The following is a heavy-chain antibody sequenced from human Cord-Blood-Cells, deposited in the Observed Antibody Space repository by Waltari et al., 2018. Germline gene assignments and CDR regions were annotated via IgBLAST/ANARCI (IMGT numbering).Heavy chain of an antibody. CDR2: ISYDGINK. J-gene: IGHJ4*02. CDR1: GFTFSSYG. CDR3: AKDGPSGWG. Sequence: QVQLVESGGGVVQPGRSLRLSCAASGFTFSSYGMHWVRQAPGKGLEWVAVISYDGINKYYAYSGKGRFTISRDHSKNTLYLQMNSLRAEDTAVYYCAKDGPSGWGWGQGTLVTVSS. V-gene: IGHV3-30*18. D-gene: IGHD3-16*01.